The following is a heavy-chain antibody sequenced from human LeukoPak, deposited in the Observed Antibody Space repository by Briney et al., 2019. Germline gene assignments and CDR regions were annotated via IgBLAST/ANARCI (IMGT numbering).Heavy chain of an antibody. J-gene: IGHJ4*02. Sequence: ASVKVSCKASGGTFSSYAISWVRQAPGQGLEWMGGIIPIFGTANYAQKFQGRVTITADESTSTAYMELSSLRSEDTAVYYCARSRQYCSSTSCSLDYWGQGTLVTVSS. CDR2: IIPIFGTA. CDR1: GGTFSSYA. CDR3: ARSRQYCSSTSCSLDY. V-gene: IGHV1-69*13. D-gene: IGHD2-2*01.